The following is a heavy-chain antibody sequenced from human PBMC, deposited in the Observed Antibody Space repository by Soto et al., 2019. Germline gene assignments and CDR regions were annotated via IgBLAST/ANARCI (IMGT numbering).Heavy chain of an antibody. Sequence: SETLSLTCTVSGGSISSGGYYWSWIRQHPGKGLEWIGYIYYSGSTYYNPSLKSRVTISVDTSKNQFSLKLSSVTAADTAVYYCARALHLYRNWFDPWGQGTLVTVSS. D-gene: IGHD2-2*02. CDR1: GGSISSGGYY. J-gene: IGHJ5*02. CDR3: ARALHLYRNWFDP. CDR2: IYYSGST. V-gene: IGHV4-31*03.